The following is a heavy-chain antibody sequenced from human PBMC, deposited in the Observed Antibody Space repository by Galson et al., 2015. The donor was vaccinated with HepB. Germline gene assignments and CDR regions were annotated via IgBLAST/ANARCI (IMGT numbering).Heavy chain of an antibody. D-gene: IGHD3-22*01. CDR3: VRAEHGYYDNSGYY. J-gene: IGHJ4*02. Sequence: SVKVSCKASGYTFINYNMHWVRQAPGQRLEWMGLINADNGNTEYSQKFQGRVTITSDTSASTVYMELSSLRSEDTAVYYCVRAEHGYYDNSGYYWGQGSLVTVFS. CDR1: GYTFINYN. V-gene: IGHV1-3*01. CDR2: INADNGNT.